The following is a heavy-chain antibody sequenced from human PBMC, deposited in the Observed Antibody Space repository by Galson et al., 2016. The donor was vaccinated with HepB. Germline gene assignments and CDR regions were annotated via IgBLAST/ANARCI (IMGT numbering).Heavy chain of an antibody. Sequence: SLRLSCAASEFTFSSYSMHWVRQAPGKGLEWVAVIAFDGSNTFYADSVKGRFTISRDNSKNTLYLQMNSLRLDDTAMYYCARDVGWGNAWPEGLSFWGQGTLFTVSS. CDR2: IAFDGSNT. CDR3: ARDVGWGNAWPEGLSF. CDR1: EFTFSSYS. J-gene: IGHJ4*02. V-gene: IGHV3-30*04. D-gene: IGHD1-14*01.